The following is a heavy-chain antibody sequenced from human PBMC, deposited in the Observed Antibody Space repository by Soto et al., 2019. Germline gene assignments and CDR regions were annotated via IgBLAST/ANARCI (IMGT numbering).Heavy chain of an antibody. J-gene: IGHJ6*03. CDR1: GFTFSNAW. V-gene: IGHV3-15*07. CDR2: IKSKTDGGTT. D-gene: IGHD1-7*01. CDR3: TTPYNWNYWYYYYMDV. Sequence: PGGSLRLSCAASGFTFSNAWMNWVRQAPGKGLEWVGRIKSKTDGGTTDYAAPVKGRFTISRDDSKNTLYLQMNSLKTEDTAVYYCTTPYNWNYWYYYYMDVWGKGTTVTVS.